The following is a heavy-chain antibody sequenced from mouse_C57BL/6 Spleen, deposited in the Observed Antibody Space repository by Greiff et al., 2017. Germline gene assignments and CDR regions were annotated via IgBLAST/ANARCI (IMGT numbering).Heavy chain of an antibody. Sequence: EVQVVESGAGLVQPGGSLSISCAASGFTFTAYYMSWVRQPPGKGLEWLGFIRNKANGYTTDDSAYVKGLFTISRDKSQNLLYLPMNALRAEDCATYYFAKRYDFDAFAYWGQGTLGTVSA. CDR2: IRNKANGYTT. D-gene: IGHD2-4*01. J-gene: IGHJ3*01. CDR1: GFTFTAYY. V-gene: IGHV7-3*03. CDR3: AKRYDFDAFAY.